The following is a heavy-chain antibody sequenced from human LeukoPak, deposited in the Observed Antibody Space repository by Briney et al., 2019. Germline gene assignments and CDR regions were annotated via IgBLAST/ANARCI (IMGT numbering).Heavy chain of an antibody. Sequence: SVKVSCKASGGTFSSYAISWVRQAPGRGLEWMGGIIPIFGTANYAQKFQGRVTITTDESTSTAYMELSSLRSEDTAVYYCAKAHSWYSSSWYLNYFDYWGQGTLVTVSS. CDR3: AKAHSWYSSSWYLNYFDY. CDR2: IIPIFGTA. J-gene: IGHJ4*02. CDR1: GGTFSSYA. V-gene: IGHV1-69*05. D-gene: IGHD6-13*01.